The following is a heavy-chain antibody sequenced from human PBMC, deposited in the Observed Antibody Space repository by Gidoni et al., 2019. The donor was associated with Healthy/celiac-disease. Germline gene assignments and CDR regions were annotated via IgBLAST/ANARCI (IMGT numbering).Heavy chain of an antibody. D-gene: IGHD1-26*01. V-gene: IGHV1-2*04. CDR1: GYTFTGYY. Sequence: QVQRVQSGAEVKKPGASVKVSCKASGYTFTGYYMHWVRQAPGQGLEWMGWINPNSGGTNYAQKFQGWVPMTRDTSISTAYMELSRLRSDDTAVYYCAREVVGARSFDYWGQGTLVTVSS. J-gene: IGHJ4*02. CDR3: AREVVGARSFDY. CDR2: INPNSGGT.